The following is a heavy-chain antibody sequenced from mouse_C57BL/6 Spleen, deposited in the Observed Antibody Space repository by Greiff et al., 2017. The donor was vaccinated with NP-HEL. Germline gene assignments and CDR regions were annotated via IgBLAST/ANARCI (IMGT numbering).Heavy chain of an antibody. CDR1: GYSITSGYS. D-gene: IGHD1-1*01. CDR2: ISYDGSN. Sequence: EVQRVESGPGLVKPSQSLSLTCSVTGYSITSGYSWNWIRQFPGNKLEWMGSISYDGSNNYNPSLKNRIPITRDTSKNQFFLKLNSVTTEDTATYYCARNNYGPYWYFDVWGTGTTVTVSS. CDR3: ARNNYGPYWYFDV. V-gene: IGHV3-6*01. J-gene: IGHJ1*03.